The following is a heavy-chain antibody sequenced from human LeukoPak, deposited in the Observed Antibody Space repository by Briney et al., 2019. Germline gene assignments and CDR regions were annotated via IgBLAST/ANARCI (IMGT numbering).Heavy chain of an antibody. D-gene: IGHD6-13*01. J-gene: IGHJ4*02. Sequence: GGSLRLSCAASGFTFSSYAMSWVRQAPGKGLEWVSAISGSGGCTYYADSVEGRFTNSRDNSKNTLYLQMNSLRAEDTAVYYCAKGGYSSSWCSPFDYWGQGTLVTVSS. CDR1: GFTFSSYA. CDR2: ISGSGGCT. CDR3: AKGGYSSSWCSPFDY. V-gene: IGHV3-23*01.